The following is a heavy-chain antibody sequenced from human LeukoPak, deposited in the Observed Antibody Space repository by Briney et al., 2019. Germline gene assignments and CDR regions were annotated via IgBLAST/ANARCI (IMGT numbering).Heavy chain of an antibody. Sequence: ASVKVSCKASGYTFINYGISWVRQAPGQGLEWMGWISGYDGNTNYAQEVQGRVTMTTDTSSSTAYMELRSLSSDDTAVYYCARAGGNSDYYYMDVWGRGPTVTVSS. J-gene: IGHJ6*03. CDR2: ISGYDGNT. CDR3: ARAGGNSDYYYMDV. V-gene: IGHV1-18*01. CDR1: GYTFINYG. D-gene: IGHD4-23*01.